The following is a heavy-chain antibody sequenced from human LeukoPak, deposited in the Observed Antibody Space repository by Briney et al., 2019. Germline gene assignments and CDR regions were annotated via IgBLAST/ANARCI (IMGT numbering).Heavy chain of an antibody. CDR1: GGSISSYY. CDR2: IYYSGST. V-gene: IGHV4-59*01. CDR3: ARTTEGYCRGRSCYSYYYYMDV. J-gene: IGHJ6*03. Sequence: SETLSLTCTVSGGSISSYYWSWIRQPPGKGLEWIGYIYYSGSTNYNPSLKSRVTISVDTSKNQFSLKLSSVTAADTAVYYCARTTEGYCRGRSCYSYYYYMDVWGKGTTVTISS. D-gene: IGHD2-15*01.